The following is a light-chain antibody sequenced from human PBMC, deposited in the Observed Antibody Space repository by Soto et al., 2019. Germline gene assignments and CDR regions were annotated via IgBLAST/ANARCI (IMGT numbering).Light chain of an antibody. CDR3: QQYDKLPFT. V-gene: IGKV1-33*01. CDR2: EAS. J-gene: IGKJ3*01. Sequence: DTQMTQSPSSLSASVGDRVTITCQASQDISDYLTWYQQKPGNSPKLLIYEASNLETGVPSRFSGSGSGTDFNFTISRLQPEDIATYYCQQYDKLPFTSGTGTKVDI. CDR1: QDISDY.